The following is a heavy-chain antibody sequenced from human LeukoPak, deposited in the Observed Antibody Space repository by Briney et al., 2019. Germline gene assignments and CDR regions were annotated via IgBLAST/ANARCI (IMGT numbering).Heavy chain of an antibody. CDR3: ARASTGEQWLVRYFDY. CDR2: ISSSGSTI. CDR1: GLTFSDYC. D-gene: IGHD6-19*01. Sequence: GGSLRLSCAASGLTFSDYCMSWIRQAPGKGLEWVSYISSSGSTIYYADSVKGRFTISRDNAKNSLYLQMNSLRAEDTAVYYCARASTGEQWLVRYFDYWGQGTLVTVSS. J-gene: IGHJ4*02. V-gene: IGHV3-11*04.